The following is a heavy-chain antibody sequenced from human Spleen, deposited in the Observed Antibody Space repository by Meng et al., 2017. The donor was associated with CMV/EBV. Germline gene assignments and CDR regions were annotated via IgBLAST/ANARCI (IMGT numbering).Heavy chain of an antibody. CDR3: ARVRVRFTLNWFDP. D-gene: IGHD3-3*01. CDR2: IYYSGST. Sequence: SETLSLTCTVSGDSISSGSHFWNWIRQPPGQGLEWIGYIYYSGSTNYNPSLKSRVIISVDMSKNQFSLKLSSVTAADTAVYYCARVRVRFTLNWFDPWGQGTLVTVSS. J-gene: IGHJ5*02. V-gene: IGHV4-61*01. CDR1: GDSISSGSHF.